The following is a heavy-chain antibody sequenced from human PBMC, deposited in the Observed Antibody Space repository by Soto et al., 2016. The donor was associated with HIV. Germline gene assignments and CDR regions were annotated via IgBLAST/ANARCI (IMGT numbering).Heavy chain of an antibody. CDR2: ISSDKTST. V-gene: IGHV3-74*01. CDR3: TRKIRPERFDP. CDR1: GFTFSKYD. D-gene: IGHD1-1*01. Sequence: EVQLVESGGGSVQPGGSLRLSCAASGFTFSKYDLHWVRQVPGKGLVWVARISSDKTSTTYADYVKGRFTISRDNIKKYLNICKMNSLRAEDTAVYYCTRKIRPERFDPWGQGTLVTVSS. J-gene: IGHJ5*02.